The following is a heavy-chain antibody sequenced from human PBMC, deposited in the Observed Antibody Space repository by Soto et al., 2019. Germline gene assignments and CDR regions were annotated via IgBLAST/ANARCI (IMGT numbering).Heavy chain of an antibody. CDR3: ASWRYFDQVDY. CDR1: GFIFSDYY. D-gene: IGHD3-9*01. J-gene: IGHJ4*02. Sequence: QVQLVESGGGLVKPGGSLRLSCAASGFIFSDYYMSWIRQAPGKGLEWVSYISGSSSYTNYAASVKGRFTISRDNAKNSMYLQMNSLGAEDTAVYYCASWRYFDQVDYWGQGTLVTVSS. V-gene: IGHV3-11*06. CDR2: ISGSSSYT.